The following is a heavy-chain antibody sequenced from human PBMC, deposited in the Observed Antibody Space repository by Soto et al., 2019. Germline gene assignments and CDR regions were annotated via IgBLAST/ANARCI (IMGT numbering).Heavy chain of an antibody. Sequence: EVQLLESGGGLVQPGGSLRLSCAASGFTFSNHVMSWVRQAPGKGPEWVSSINSRGDITYYAGSVRGRFTISRDNSKRTLYLQMNSLRAEDTAVYYCGNGLENHYNYDYWGQGTLVPVSS. CDR1: GFTFSNHV. CDR3: GNGLENHYNYDY. V-gene: IGHV3-23*01. CDR2: INSRGDIT. J-gene: IGHJ4*02. D-gene: IGHD3-16*01.